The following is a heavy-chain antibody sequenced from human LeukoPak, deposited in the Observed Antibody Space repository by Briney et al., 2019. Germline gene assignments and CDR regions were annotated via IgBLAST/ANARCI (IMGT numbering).Heavy chain of an antibody. CDR1: GGSISSGGYS. J-gene: IGHJ6*02. CDR3: ARGCSSTSCYTDLYYYYYYGMDV. Sequence: KPSETLSLTCAVSGGSISSGGYSWSWIRQPPGKGLEWIGYIYHSGSTYYNPSLKSRVTISVDTSKNQFSLKLSSVTAADTAVYYCARGCSSTSCYTDLYYYYYYGMDVWGQGTTVTVSS. D-gene: IGHD2-2*01. V-gene: IGHV4-30-2*01. CDR2: IYHSGST.